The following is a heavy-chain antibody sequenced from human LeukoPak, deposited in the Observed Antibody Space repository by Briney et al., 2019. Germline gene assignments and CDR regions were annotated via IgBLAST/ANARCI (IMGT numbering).Heavy chain of an antibody. D-gene: IGHD5-24*01. CDR1: GFTFNNYW. CDR3: AQERRDGYKDDAFDI. Sequence: QPGGSLRLSCAASGFTFNNYWMHWVRQSPGKGLVWVSHINSDGSSTSYADSVKGRFTISRGNAKNTLYLQMNSLRAEDTAVYYCAQERRDGYKDDAFDIWGQGTMVTVSS. CDR2: INSDGSST. V-gene: IGHV3-74*01. J-gene: IGHJ3*02.